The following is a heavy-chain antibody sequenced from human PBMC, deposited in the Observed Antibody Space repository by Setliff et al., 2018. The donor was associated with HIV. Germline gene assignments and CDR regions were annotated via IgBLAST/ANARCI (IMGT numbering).Heavy chain of an antibody. J-gene: IGHJ6*02. V-gene: IGHV3-30-3*01. CDR2: ASSDGVNN. Sequence: GSLRLSCAASGFTFSSYHMHWVRQAPGKGLAWVAVASSDGVNNLYADSVKGRFTISRDNSKNTLYLQMNSLRAEDTAVYYCVGMDIVVVLPPDVWGQGTTVTVSS. CDR3: VGMDIVVVLPPDV. CDR1: GFTFSSYH. D-gene: IGHD2-21*01.